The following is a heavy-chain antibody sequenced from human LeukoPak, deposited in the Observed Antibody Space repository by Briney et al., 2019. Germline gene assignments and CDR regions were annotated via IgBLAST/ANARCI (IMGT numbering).Heavy chain of an antibody. CDR2: INHSGST. J-gene: IGHJ4*02. Sequence: SETLSLTCAVYSGSFSGYYWSWIRQPPGKGLEWIGEINHSGSTKYNPSLKSRVTISVDTSKNQFSLKLTSATAADTAVYYCARGRDYDILTGFSNYFDYWGQGTLVTVSS. CDR1: SGSFSGYY. V-gene: IGHV4-34*01. CDR3: ARGRDYDILTGFSNYFDY. D-gene: IGHD3-9*01.